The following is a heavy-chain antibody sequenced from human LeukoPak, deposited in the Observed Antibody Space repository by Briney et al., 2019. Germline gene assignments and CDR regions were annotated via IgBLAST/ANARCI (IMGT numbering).Heavy chain of an antibody. Sequence: GGSLRLSCEASGFTFSTYAMSWVRQAPGKGLEWVSSITGNGDTTYYADSVKGRFTISRDNSKNTLFLHMNSLRAEDTAIFYCAKHVAVLPAPRNYYFDYWGQGTLLTVSS. CDR3: AKHVAVLPAPRNYYFDY. J-gene: IGHJ4*02. D-gene: IGHD2-2*01. CDR2: ITGNGDTT. V-gene: IGHV3-23*01. CDR1: GFTFSTYA.